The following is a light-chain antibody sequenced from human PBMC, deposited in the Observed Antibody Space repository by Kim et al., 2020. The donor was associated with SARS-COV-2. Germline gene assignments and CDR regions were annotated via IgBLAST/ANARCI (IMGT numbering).Light chain of an antibody. CDR3: LQDYNYPWT. CDR2: AAS. V-gene: IGKV1-6*02. J-gene: IGKJ1*01. CDR1: QDIRKE. Sequence: ASVGDTVSITCRASQDIRKELGWYQQRPGQAPKLLIYAASTLESGVPSRFSGSGYGTEFTLTISSLQPEDIATYYCLQDYNYPWTFGQGTKVDIK.